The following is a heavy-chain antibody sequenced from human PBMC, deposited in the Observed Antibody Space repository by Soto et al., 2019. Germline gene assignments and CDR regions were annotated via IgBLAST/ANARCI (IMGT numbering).Heavy chain of an antibody. V-gene: IGHV4-34*01. D-gene: IGHD1-1*01. CDR2: MSHRGGT. CDR3: ARVERGTATTVVDAFDI. Sequence: QVQLQQWGAGLLKPSETLSLTCAVYGGFVSSGSYYCSWIRQPPGKGLEWIGEMSHRGGTHFNPSLRSRVTMAVDTSKNQFSLKVSSVTAADTALYYCARVERGTATTVVDAFDIWGPGTMVTVSS. J-gene: IGHJ3*02. CDR1: GGFVSSGSYY.